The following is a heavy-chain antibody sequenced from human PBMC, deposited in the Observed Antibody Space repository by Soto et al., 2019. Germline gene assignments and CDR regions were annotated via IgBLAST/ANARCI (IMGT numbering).Heavy chain of an antibody. Sequence: GSLRLSCAASGFTFSSYAMSWVRQAPGKGLEWVSAISGSGGSTYYADSVKGRFTISRDNSKNTLYLQMNSLRAEDTAVYYCATAKYYDFWSGYYGQYYFDYWGQGTLVTVSS. V-gene: IGHV3-23*01. D-gene: IGHD3-3*01. CDR2: ISGSGGST. CDR1: GFTFSSYA. J-gene: IGHJ4*02. CDR3: ATAKYYDFWSGYYGQYYFDY.